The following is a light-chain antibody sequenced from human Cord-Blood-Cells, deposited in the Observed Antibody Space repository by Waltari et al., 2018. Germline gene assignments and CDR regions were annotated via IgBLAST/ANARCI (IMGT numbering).Light chain of an antibody. Sequence: AIRMTPSPSSFSASTGDRVTITCRASQGISSYLACYQQKPGKAPKLLIYAASTLQSGVPSRFSGSGSGTDVTLTISCLQYEDFAADYCQQYYSYPYSFGQGTKLEIK. CDR2: AAS. V-gene: IGKV1-8*01. CDR3: QQYYSYPYS. CDR1: QGISSY. J-gene: IGKJ2*03.